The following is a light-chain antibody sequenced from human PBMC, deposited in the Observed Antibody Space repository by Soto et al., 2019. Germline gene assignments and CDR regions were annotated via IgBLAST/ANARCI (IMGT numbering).Light chain of an antibody. CDR1: QSVSNDF. CDR2: GVS. Sequence: EIVLTQSPGILSLSPGQRVTLSCRASQSVSNDFLAWSQQKPGQAPRLLIYGVSTRATDVPDRFSGSGSGAEFTLTISRLEPEDFAVYYCQQYGSSPPRTFGQGTKVEMK. J-gene: IGKJ1*01. V-gene: IGKV3-20*01. CDR3: QQYGSSPPRT.